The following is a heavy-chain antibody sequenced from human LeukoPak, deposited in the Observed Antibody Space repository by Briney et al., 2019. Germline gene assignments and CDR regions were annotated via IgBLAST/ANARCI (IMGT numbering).Heavy chain of an antibody. CDR2: IYNFGTT. CDR1: DDSITEYY. D-gene: IGHD3-16*02. J-gene: IGHJ4*02. CDR3: ARAKDSRSRIFDH. Sequence: SETLSLTCDVSDDSITEYYWSWVRQPQGKGLEWIAYIYNFGTTTYNPSLKGRTTISLDTSKNHFSLIMMALTPTDTAVYYCARAKDSRSRIFDHWGQGNLVTVSS. V-gene: IGHV4-59*01.